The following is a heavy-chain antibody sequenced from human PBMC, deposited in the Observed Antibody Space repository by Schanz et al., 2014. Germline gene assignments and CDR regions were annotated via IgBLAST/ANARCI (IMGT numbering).Heavy chain of an antibody. J-gene: IGHJ4*02. CDR3: AKDLLYGAPMPLNHLDY. Sequence: EVQLLDSGGGLVQPGGSLRLSCAASGFTFSTYAMSWVRQAPGQGLEWVSAISGSGGSTYYADSVKGRFTISRDNSKNTLYLQMNSLRAEDTAVYYCAKDLLYGAPMPLNHLDYWGQGTLVTVSS. V-gene: IGHV3-23*01. CDR2: ISGSGGST. CDR1: GFTFSTYA. D-gene: IGHD2-2*01.